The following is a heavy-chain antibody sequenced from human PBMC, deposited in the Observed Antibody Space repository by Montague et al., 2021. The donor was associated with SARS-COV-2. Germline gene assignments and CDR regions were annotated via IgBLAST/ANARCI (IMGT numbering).Heavy chain of an antibody. CDR3: AKDSYYYGLGYGMDV. V-gene: IGHV3-23*01. CDR1: GFIFSNSA. Sequence: SRRLSCDASGFIFSNSAMNWVRQAPGKGLEWVSGSSGSDGGTHYADSVKGRFTISRDNSKNVLYLQMNSLRAEDTALYYCAKDSYYYGLGYGMDVWGQGTTVTVSS. CDR2: SSGSDGGT. J-gene: IGHJ6*02. D-gene: IGHD3-10*01.